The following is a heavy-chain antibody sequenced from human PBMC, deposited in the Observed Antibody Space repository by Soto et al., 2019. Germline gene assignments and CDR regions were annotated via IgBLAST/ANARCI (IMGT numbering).Heavy chain of an antibody. CDR3: TTQAGEVDAFDI. J-gene: IGHJ3*02. Sequence: GGSLRLSCAASGFTFSNAWMSWVRQAPGKGLEWVGRIKSKTDGGTTDYAAPVKGRFTISRDDSKNTLYLQMNSLKTEDTAVYYCTTQAGEVDAFDIWGQGTMVTVSS. CDR1: GFTFSNAW. D-gene: IGHD7-27*01. V-gene: IGHV3-15*01. CDR2: IKSKTDGGTT.